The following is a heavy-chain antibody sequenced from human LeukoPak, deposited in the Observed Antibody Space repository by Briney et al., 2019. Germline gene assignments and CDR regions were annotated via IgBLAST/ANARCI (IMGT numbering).Heavy chain of an antibody. CDR2: IYSGGST. V-gene: IGHV3-53*01. CDR3: ARATTRHHWFDP. D-gene: IGHD1-14*01. Sequence: GGSLRLSCAASGFTVSSNYMCWVRQAPGKGLEWVSVIYSGGSTYYADSVKGRFTISRDNSKNTLYLQMNSLRAEDTAVYYCARATTRHHWFDPWGQGTLVTVSS. J-gene: IGHJ5*02. CDR1: GFTVSSNY.